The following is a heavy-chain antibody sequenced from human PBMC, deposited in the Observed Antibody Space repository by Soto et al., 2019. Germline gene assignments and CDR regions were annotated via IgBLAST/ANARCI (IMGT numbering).Heavy chain of an antibody. CDR2: IIPIFGTA. V-gene: IGHV1-69*13. Sequence: SVKVSCKASVGTFSSYAISWVRQAPGQGLEWMGGIIPIFGTANYAQKFQGRVTITADESTSTAYMELSSLRSEDTAVYYCAIYSDIVATIAYWGQGTLVTVSS. CDR1: VGTFSSYA. J-gene: IGHJ4*02. CDR3: AIYSDIVATIAY. D-gene: IGHD5-12*01.